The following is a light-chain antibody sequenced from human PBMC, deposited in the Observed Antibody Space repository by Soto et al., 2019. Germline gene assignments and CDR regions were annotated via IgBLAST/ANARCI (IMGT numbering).Light chain of an antibody. CDR2: DVS. J-gene: IGLJ1*01. CDR1: SSDVGGYNF. Sequence: QSALTQPASVSGSPGQSITISCSGTSSDVGGYNFVSWYQHHPGKAPKLMIYDVSNRPSGVFNRFSGSKSGNTASLTISGLQAEDEAENYCSSYTSTNTLVFGTGTKLTVL. V-gene: IGLV2-14*03. CDR3: SSYTSTNTLV.